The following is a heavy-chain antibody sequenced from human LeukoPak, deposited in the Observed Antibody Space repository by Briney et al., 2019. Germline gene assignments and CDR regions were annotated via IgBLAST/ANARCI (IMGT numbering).Heavy chain of an antibody. Sequence: SVKVSCKASGGTFSSYAISWVRQAPGQGLEWMGGIIPIFGAANYAQKFQGRVTITTDESTSTAYMELSSLRSEDTAVYYCASEGYCSGGSCYSGLDYWGQGTLVTVSS. CDR1: GGTFSSYA. J-gene: IGHJ4*02. CDR2: IIPIFGAA. V-gene: IGHV1-69*05. D-gene: IGHD2-15*01. CDR3: ASEGYCSGGSCYSGLDY.